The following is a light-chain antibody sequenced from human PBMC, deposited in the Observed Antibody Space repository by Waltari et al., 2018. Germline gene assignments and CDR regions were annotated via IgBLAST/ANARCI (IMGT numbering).Light chain of an antibody. CDR2: GAT. V-gene: IGKV1-12*01. Sequence: DIQLTQSPSSVSASVGDRVTITCRASQGRRNWLAWYQQKPGKAPKLLIFGATTLTSVVPSRFSGSGSGTDFTLTISSLQPEDFATYYCQQANTFPLTFGGGTKVEIK. CDR3: QQANTFPLT. J-gene: IGKJ4*01. CDR1: QGRRNW.